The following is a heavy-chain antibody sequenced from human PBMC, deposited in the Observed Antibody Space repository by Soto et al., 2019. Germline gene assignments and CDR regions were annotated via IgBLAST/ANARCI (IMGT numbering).Heavy chain of an antibody. J-gene: IGHJ4*02. CDR3: ARVYYYGSGSYFFDY. CDR1: GGSFSGYY. Sequence: SSETLSLTCAVYGGSFSGYYWSWIRQPPGKGLEWIGEINHSGSTNYNPSLKSRVTISVDTSKNQFSLKLSSVTAADTAVYYCARVYYYGSGSYFFDYWGQGTLVTVSS. V-gene: IGHV4-34*01. CDR2: INHSGST. D-gene: IGHD3-10*01.